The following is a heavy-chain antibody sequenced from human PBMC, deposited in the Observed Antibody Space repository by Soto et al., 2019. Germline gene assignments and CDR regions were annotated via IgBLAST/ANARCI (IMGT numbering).Heavy chain of an antibody. CDR1: GFTFSSYA. CDR3: AKDVQYDIVTWIEYFDH. Sequence: EVQLLESGGGLVQPGESLKISCAVSGFTFSSYAMSWVRQAPGKGLDWVSGISGTGRVTNYAESVKGRFTISRDNPKNTLSLEMKGMRADDTAVYYCAKDVQYDIVTWIEYFDHWGQGTLVTVSS. J-gene: IGHJ1*01. D-gene: IGHD2-15*01. CDR2: ISGTGRVT. V-gene: IGHV3-23*01.